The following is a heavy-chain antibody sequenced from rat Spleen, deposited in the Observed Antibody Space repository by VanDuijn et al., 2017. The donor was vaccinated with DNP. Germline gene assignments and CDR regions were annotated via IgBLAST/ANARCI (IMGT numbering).Heavy chain of an antibody. D-gene: IGHD4-3*01. CDR3: VRWSSGHFDY. Sequence: EVQLVESGGGLVQPGRSMKLSCTASGFTFSNYYMAWVRQAPTKGLEWVASISTGGVNTYYRDSGKGRFTISRDNAKSTLFLQMNSLRSEDMATYYCVRWSSGHFDYWGQGVMVPVSS. V-gene: IGHV5-25*01. CDR2: ISTGGVNT. J-gene: IGHJ2*01. CDR1: GFTFSNYY.